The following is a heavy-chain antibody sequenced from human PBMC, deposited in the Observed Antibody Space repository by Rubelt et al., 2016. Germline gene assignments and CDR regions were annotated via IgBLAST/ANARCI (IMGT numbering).Heavy chain of an antibody. Sequence: LVESGGGVVQPGRSLRLSCAASGFTFSSYGMHWVRQAPGRGLEWVAVISYDGSNKYYADSVKGRFTISRDNSKNTLYLQMNSLRAEDTAVYYCAKSGYSSGWYWGQGTLVTVSS. D-gene: IGHD6-19*01. V-gene: IGHV3-30*18. J-gene: IGHJ4*02. CDR3: AKSGYSSGWY. CDR1: GFTFSSYG. CDR2: ISYDGSNK.